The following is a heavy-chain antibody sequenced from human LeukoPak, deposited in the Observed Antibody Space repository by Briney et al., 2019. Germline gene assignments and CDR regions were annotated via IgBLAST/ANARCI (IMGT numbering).Heavy chain of an antibody. J-gene: IGHJ4*02. D-gene: IGHD1-26*01. CDR3: ARGAQWVLDY. CDR1: GFIFSNYE. CDR2: ISTSGNDI. Sequence: GESLRLSCAASGFIFSNYEINWVRQPPGEGLEWVSYISTSGNDIYYADSVKGRFTISRDNAKNSLYLQLNSLRADDTAVYYCARGAQWVLDYWGQGTLVTVSS. V-gene: IGHV3-48*03.